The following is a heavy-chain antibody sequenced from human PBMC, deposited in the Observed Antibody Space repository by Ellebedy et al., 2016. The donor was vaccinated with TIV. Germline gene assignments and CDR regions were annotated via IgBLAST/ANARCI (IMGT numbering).Heavy chain of an antibody. J-gene: IGHJ4*02. D-gene: IGHD3-16*01. CDR3: ARDLHDLAANY. CDR2: IKGDGTTA. CDR1: GFTFSSYW. V-gene: IGHV3-74*01. Sequence: PGGSLRLSCTASGFTFSSYWMHWFRHAPGKGLVWVSRIKGDGTTAHYADSVKGRFIVSRDNAKSTLYLQMNSLRADDTAVYYCARDLHDLAANYWGQGTLVTVSS.